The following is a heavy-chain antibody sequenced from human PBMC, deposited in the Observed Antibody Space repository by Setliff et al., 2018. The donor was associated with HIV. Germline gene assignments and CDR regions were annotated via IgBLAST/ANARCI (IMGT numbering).Heavy chain of an antibody. CDR2: NSESERT. V-gene: IGHV4-38-2*01. CDR1: GYSISSGYY. Sequence: SETLSLTCAVSGYSISSGYYWGWIRQPPGKGLEWVGYGWIYNSESERTNYNPSLRSRATISIDTSKNQYSLKLRSATAADTAVYYCARVVVGELLPLDYWGQGILVTVSS. CDR3: ARVVVGELLPLDY. D-gene: IGHD3-10*01. J-gene: IGHJ4*02.